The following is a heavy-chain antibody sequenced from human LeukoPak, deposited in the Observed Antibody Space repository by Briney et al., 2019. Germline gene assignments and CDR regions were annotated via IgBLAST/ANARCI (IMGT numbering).Heavy chain of an antibody. CDR3: ARGGQQLVLDY. J-gene: IGHJ4*02. V-gene: IGHV3-21*01. D-gene: IGHD6-13*01. CDR1: GFTFISYT. CDR2: ITDRGSYI. Sequence: PGGSLRLSCAASGFTFISYTMNWVRQAPGKGLEWVASITDRGSYIFYADSVKGRFTISRDDAKNSLYLQMNSLRADDTAVYYCARGGQQLVLDYWGQGTLVTVSS.